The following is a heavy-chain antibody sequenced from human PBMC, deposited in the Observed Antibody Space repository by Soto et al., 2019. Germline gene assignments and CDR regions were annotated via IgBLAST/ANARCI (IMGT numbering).Heavy chain of an antibody. CDR2: ISSGSSSI. Sequence: GGSLRLSCAGFGFTFNSYGMDWVRQAPGKGLEWVAYISSGSSSIWYADSVKGRFTISRDTAKNSLSLQMNGLRVEDTAVYYCVRGGAARPDYWGRGTMVTVSS. CDR3: VRGGAARPDY. D-gene: IGHD6-6*01. CDR1: GFTFNSYG. J-gene: IGHJ4*02. V-gene: IGHV3-21*04.